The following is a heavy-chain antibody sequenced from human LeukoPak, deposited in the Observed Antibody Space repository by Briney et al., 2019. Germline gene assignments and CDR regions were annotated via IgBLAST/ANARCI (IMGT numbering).Heavy chain of an antibody. CDR2: ISAYNGNT. V-gene: IGHV1-18*01. J-gene: IGHJ4*02. CDR3: ARGSPHDSRGYCRY. CDR1: GYTFTSYG. Sequence: ASVKVSCKSSGYTFTSYGISWVRQAPGQGLEWMGWISAYNGNTSYAQKLQGRVTMTTDTSTSTAYMELRSLRSDDTAVYYCARGSPHDSRGYCRYWGQGTLVIVSS. D-gene: IGHD3-22*01.